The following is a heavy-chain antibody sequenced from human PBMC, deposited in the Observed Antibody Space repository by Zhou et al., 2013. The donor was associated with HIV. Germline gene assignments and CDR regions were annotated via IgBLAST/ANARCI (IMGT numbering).Heavy chain of an antibody. D-gene: IGHD2-2*01. CDR2: IYTSGST. J-gene: IGHJ4*02. CDR3: ARAHSCTDCDY. V-gene: IGHV4-38-2*01. CDR1: GYSISSGYY. Sequence: QVQLQESGPGLVKPSETLSLTCAVSGYSISSGYYWGWIRQPPGKGLEWIGHIYTSGSTNYNPSLKSRVTISVDTSKNQFSLKLSSVTAADTAVYYCARAHSCTDCDYWGQGTLVTVSS.